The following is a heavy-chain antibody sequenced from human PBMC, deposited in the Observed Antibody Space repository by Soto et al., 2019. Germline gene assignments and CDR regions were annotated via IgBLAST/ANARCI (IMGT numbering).Heavy chain of an antibody. J-gene: IGHJ6*02. CDR2: VDHRGST. V-gene: IGHV4-34*01. CDR1: GESFSGYY. Sequence: LSLTCVVSGESFSGYYWSWIRQTPGMGLEWIGEVDHRGSTTYNPSLKNRASISIDSSKNLFSLELTSVTAADTALYFCARYEYGNSLYGVDVWGQGTRVTVSS. CDR3: ARYEYGNSLYGVDV. D-gene: IGHD1-7*01.